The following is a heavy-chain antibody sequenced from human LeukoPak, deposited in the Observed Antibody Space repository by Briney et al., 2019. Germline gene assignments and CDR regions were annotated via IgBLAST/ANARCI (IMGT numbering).Heavy chain of an antibody. CDR1: GFTFSNYW. D-gene: IGHD3-10*01. CDR2: IKQDGSER. CDR3: AGFKSLGD. V-gene: IGHV3-7*01. J-gene: IGHJ4*02. Sequence: GGSLRLSCAASGFTFSNYWMSWVRQAPGKGLEWVANIKQDGSERNYVDSVKGRFTISRDNAKNSLYLQMNSLRAEDTAVYFCAGFKSLGDWGQGTLVTVSS.